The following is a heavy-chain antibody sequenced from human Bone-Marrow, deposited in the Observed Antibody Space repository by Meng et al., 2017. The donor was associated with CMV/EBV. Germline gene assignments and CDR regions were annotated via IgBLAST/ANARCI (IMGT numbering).Heavy chain of an antibody. CDR1: GYTFTSYY. CDR3: AREREEGYCSSTSRYYGNWFDP. Sequence: ASVKVSCKASGYTFTSYYMHWVRQAPGQGLEWMGIINPSGGSTSYAQKFQGRVTMTRDTSTSTVYMELSSLRSEDTAVYYCAREREEGYCSSTSRYYGNWFDPWGQGTLVTVSS. CDR2: INPSGGST. V-gene: IGHV1-46*01. J-gene: IGHJ5*02. D-gene: IGHD2-2*01.